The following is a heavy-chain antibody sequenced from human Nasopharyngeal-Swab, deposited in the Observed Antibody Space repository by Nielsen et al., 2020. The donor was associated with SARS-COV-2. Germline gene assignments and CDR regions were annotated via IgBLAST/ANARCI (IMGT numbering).Heavy chain of an antibody. V-gene: IGHV3-20*01. D-gene: IGHD3-3*01. Sequence: GGSLRLSCAASGFTFDDYAMSWVRQVSGKGLEWVANINWIGGSADYSDAVKGRFTISRDNAKNSLYLQMNSLRAEDTAIYHCARQTIYSFGWFDSWGQGNLVTVSS. CDR1: GFTFDDYA. CDR2: INWIGGSA. CDR3: ARQTIYSFGWFDS. J-gene: IGHJ5*01.